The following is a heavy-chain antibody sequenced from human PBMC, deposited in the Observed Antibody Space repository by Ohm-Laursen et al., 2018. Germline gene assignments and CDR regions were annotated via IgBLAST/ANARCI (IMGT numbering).Heavy chain of an antibody. J-gene: IGHJ6*02. D-gene: IGHD4-17*01. CDR2: ISYDGSNK. Sequence: SSLRLSCSASGFTFSSYGMHWVRQAPGKGLEWVAVISYDGSNKYYADSVKGRFTISRDNSKNTLYLQMNSLRAEDTAVYYCAKDPPYGDYDVYYYGMDVWGQGTTVTVSS. CDR3: AKDPPYGDYDVYYYGMDV. V-gene: IGHV3-30*18. CDR1: GFTFSSYG.